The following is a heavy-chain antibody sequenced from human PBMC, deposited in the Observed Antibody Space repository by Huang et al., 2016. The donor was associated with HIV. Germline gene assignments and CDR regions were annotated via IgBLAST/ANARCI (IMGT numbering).Heavy chain of an antibody. D-gene: IGHD3-9*01. CDR3: ASCFDVFFDF. CDR1: EYTLTELS. Sequence: QVQLVQSRAEVKKPGASVKVSCKVSEYTLTELSIHWVRQPPGKGLEWMGGFDPEIGETIYAQKFQGRVTRTEDTSTETAFMELSGLRPEDTAVYYCASCFDVFFDFWGQGTLVTVSS. V-gene: IGHV1-24*01. J-gene: IGHJ4*02. CDR2: FDPEIGET.